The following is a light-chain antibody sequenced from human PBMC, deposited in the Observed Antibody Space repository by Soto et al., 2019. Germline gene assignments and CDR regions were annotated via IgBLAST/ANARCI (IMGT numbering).Light chain of an antibody. Sequence: DIQMTQTPSSLSASVGDSVTITCXASQSISSYLNWYQQKPGKAPKLLIYAASSLQSGVPSRFSGSGSGTDFTLTISSLQPEDFATYHCQQSYSTPWTFGQGTKVDIK. J-gene: IGKJ1*01. V-gene: IGKV1-39*01. CDR3: QQSYSTPWT. CDR2: AAS. CDR1: QSISSY.